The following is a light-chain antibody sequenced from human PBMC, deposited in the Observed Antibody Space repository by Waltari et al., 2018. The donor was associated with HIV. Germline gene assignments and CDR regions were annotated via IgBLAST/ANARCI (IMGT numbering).Light chain of an antibody. CDR2: DAS. CDR3: QQYGSSPLT. V-gene: IGKV3D-20*01. CDR1: QSISNNY. Sequence: EIVLTQSPATLSLSPGARATLSCGASQSISNNYLAWYQQKPGQAPRFLIYDASNRATGIADRFRGSGSGTDFTLTITRLEPEDCVVYYCQQYGSSPLTFGGGTKVEIK. J-gene: IGKJ4*01.